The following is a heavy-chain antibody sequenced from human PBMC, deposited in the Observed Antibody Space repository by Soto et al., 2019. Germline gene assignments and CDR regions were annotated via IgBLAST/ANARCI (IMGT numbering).Heavy chain of an antibody. Sequence: QVQLVGSGGGVVQPGKSLRLSCAASGFIFSDYGIHWVRQVPGKGLEWVALIWYDGSKKYYADSVKGRFTVSRDNINSTLYLEMNSLRVEDSAVYYCAREGAVAGSQDFWGQGTLVTVSS. D-gene: IGHD6-19*01. CDR2: IWYDGSKK. V-gene: IGHV3-33*01. J-gene: IGHJ4*02. CDR1: GFIFSDYG. CDR3: AREGAVAGSQDF.